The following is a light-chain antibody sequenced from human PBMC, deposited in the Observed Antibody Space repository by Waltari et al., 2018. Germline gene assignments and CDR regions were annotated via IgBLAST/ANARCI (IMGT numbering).Light chain of an antibody. CDR1: SSAVGNYNY. Sequence: QSALPQPPSASGSPGQSVTISCTGSSSAVGNYNYVSWYQQHPGKAPKLMIYEVTKRPSGVPDRFSGSKSGNTASLTVSGLQAEDEADYYCSSYAGSNNLMFGGGTKVTVL. CDR3: SSYAGSNNLM. J-gene: IGLJ3*02. CDR2: EVT. V-gene: IGLV2-8*01.